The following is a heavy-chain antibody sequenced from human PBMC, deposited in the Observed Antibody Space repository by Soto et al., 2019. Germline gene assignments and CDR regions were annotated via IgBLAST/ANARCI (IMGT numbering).Heavy chain of an antibody. V-gene: IGHV3-7*01. CDR1: GFTFNSYW. CDR3: TRDSASYSSSSGSYWYFDL. Sequence: GGSLRLSCAASGFTFNSYWMSWVRQAPGKGMEWVANIKQDGSEKYYVDSVKGRFTISRDNAENSLYLQMNTLRDDDTAVYYCTRDSASYSSSSGSYWYFDLWGRGTLVTVSS. J-gene: IGHJ2*01. CDR2: IKQDGSEK. D-gene: IGHD6-6*01.